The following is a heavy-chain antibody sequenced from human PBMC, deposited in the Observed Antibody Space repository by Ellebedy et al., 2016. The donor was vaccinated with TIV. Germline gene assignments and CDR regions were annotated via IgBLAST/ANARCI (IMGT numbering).Heavy chain of an antibody. CDR3: AKGRGGGSDSSAPRYYFDY. Sequence: PGGSLRLSCAASGFTFNNYAMSWVRQAPGKGLEWVSTISHTGSRTYYANSVEGRFIISRDNSKRTLYLQMNSLRAGDTAVYYCAKGRGGGSDSSAPRYYFDYWGLGTLVTVSS. CDR1: GFTFNNYA. J-gene: IGHJ4*02. D-gene: IGHD6-19*01. V-gene: IGHV3-23*01. CDR2: ISHTGSRT.